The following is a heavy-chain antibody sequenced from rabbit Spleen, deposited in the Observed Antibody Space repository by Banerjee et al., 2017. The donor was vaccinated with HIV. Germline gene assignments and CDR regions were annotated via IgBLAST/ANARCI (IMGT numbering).Heavy chain of an antibody. CDR2: IYGGSSGIT. CDR3: ARNVHADTWDDYDPFNL. V-gene: IGHV1S45*01. J-gene: IGHJ4*01. Sequence: QEQLEESGGGLVQPEGSLTLTCTASGFSFSSSYWICWVRQAPGKGLEWIACIYGGSSGITYYANWAKGRFTGSKTSSTTVTLQMTSLTAADTATYFCARNVHADTWDDYDPFNLWGPGTLVTVS. D-gene: IGHD2-1*01. CDR1: GFSFSSSYW.